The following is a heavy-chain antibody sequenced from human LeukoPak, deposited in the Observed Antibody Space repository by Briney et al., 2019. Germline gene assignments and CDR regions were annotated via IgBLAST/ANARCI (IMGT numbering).Heavy chain of an antibody. CDR3: AREKRSITIFGVVTYCFDY. V-gene: IGHV3-7*03. CDR2: IKQDGSEK. D-gene: IGHD3-3*01. CDR1: GFTFSSYW. J-gene: IGHJ4*02. Sequence: GGSLRLSCAASGFTFSSYWMSWVRQAPGKGLEWVANIKQDGSEKYYVDSVKGRFTISRDNAKNSLYLQMNSLRAEDTAVYYCAREKRSITIFGVVTYCFDYWGQGTLVTVSS.